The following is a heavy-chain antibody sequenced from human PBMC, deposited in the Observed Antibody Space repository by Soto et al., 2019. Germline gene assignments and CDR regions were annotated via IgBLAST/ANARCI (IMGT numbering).Heavy chain of an antibody. Sequence: PSETLSLTCTVSGGSISSSSYYWGWIRQPPGKGLEWIGSIYYSGSTYYNPSLKSRVTISVDTSKNQFSLKLSSVTAADTAVYYCARSLLLWFGEFRPPGWFDPWGQGTLVTVSS. CDR1: GGSISSSSYY. J-gene: IGHJ5*02. V-gene: IGHV4-39*01. D-gene: IGHD3-10*01. CDR2: IYYSGST. CDR3: ARSLLLWFGEFRPPGWFDP.